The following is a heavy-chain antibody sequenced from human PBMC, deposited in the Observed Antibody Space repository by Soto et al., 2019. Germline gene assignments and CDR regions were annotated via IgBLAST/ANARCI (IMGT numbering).Heavy chain of an antibody. D-gene: IGHD6-13*01. CDR2: INHSGST. Sequence: SETLSLTCAVYGGSFSGYYWSWIRQPPGKGLEWIGEINHSGSTNYNPSLKSRVTISVDTSKNQFSLKLSSVTAADTAVYYCARSTGYSSSWYYYYYGMDVWGQGTTVTVSS. V-gene: IGHV4-34*01. CDR1: GGSFSGYY. CDR3: ARSTGYSSSWYYYYYGMDV. J-gene: IGHJ6*02.